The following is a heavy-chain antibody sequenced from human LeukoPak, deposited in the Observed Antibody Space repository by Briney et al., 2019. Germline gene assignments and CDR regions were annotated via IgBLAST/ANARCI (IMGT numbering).Heavy chain of an antibody. CDR1: GGSISSYY. D-gene: IGHD3-16*01. V-gene: IGHV4-34*01. Sequence: SETLSLTCTVSGGSISSYYWSWIRQPPGKGLEWIGEINHSGSTNYNPSLKSRVTISVDTSKNQFSLKLSSVTAADTAVYYRARLRLWGSYSDYWGRGTLVTVSS. CDR3: ARLRLWGSYSDY. J-gene: IGHJ4*02. CDR2: INHSGST.